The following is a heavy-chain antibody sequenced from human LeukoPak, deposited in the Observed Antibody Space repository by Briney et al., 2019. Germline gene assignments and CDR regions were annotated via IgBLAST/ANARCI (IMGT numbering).Heavy chain of an antibody. J-gene: IGHJ4*02. D-gene: IGHD2-2*01. CDR1: GFMLSNYA. Sequence: PGGSLRLSCAASGFMLSNYAMNWVRQAPGKGLEWVSSVSGSGDRTYYSDSVKGRFIISRDNPKNTLYLEMNSLRAEDTAVYYCAKGDSTDRKYPRCIDSWGQGTLVTVSS. V-gene: IGHV3-23*01. CDR3: AKGDSTDRKYPRCIDS. CDR2: VSGSGDRT.